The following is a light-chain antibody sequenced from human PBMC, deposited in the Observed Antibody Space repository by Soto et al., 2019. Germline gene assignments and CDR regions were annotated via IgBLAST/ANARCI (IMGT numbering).Light chain of an antibody. V-gene: IGKV1-33*01. Sequence: DIQMTQSPSSLSASVGDRVTFTCQASQNINKYLNWYQQKPGKSPRLLIYDASNLETGVPSRFGGSGSETDFTFTISSLQPEDVATYYCQQYDDLPLTFGGGTKVEIK. CDR1: QNINKY. CDR2: DAS. J-gene: IGKJ4*01. CDR3: QQYDDLPLT.